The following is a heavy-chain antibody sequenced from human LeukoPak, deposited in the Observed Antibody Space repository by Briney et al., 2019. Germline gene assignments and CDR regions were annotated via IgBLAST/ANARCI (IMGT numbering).Heavy chain of an antibody. CDR3: ASRGGYYYDSSGYYSDAFDI. CDR2: ISAYNGNT. CDR1: SYTFTNYA. J-gene: IGHJ3*02. D-gene: IGHD3-22*01. V-gene: IGHV1-18*01. Sequence: ASVKVSCKASSYTFTNYAFTWVRQAPGQGLEWMGWISAYNGNTNYAQKLQGRVTMTTDTSTSTAYMELRSLRSDDTAVYYCASRGGYYYDSSGYYSDAFDIWGQGTMVTVSS.